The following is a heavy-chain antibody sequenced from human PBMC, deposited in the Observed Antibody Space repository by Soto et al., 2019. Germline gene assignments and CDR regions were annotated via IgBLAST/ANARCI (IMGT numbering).Heavy chain of an antibody. CDR2: ISAYNGNT. J-gene: IGHJ4*02. V-gene: IGHV1-18*01. D-gene: IGHD2-15*01. CDR3: ATDRYCRGGSCYHFDY. Sequence: QVQLVQSGAEVKKPGASVKVSCKASGYSFTSYGISWLRQAPGQGLEWMGWISAYNGNTNYAQKLQGRVTMTTDTFTSTAYMELRSLRSDDTAVYYCATDRYCRGGSCYHFDYWGQGTLVTVSS. CDR1: GYSFTSYG.